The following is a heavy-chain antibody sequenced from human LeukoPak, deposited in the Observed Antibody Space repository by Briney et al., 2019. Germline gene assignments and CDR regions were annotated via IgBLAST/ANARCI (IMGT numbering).Heavy chain of an antibody. V-gene: IGHV3-30-3*01. D-gene: IGHD4-17*01. CDR2: ISYDGSNK. Sequence: GGSLRLSCAASGFTFSSYTMHWVRQAPGKGLEWVAVISYDGSNKYYADSVKGRFTISRDNSKNTLFLQMNSLTTEDTAVYYCAREVGGDYVFDYWGQGTLVTVSS. CDR1: GFTFSSYT. CDR3: AREVGGDYVFDY. J-gene: IGHJ4*02.